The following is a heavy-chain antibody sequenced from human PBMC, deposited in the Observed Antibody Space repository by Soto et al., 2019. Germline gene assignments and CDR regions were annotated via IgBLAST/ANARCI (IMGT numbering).Heavy chain of an antibody. D-gene: IGHD2-15*01. J-gene: IGHJ6*02. Sequence: ASVKVSCKASGYTFTIYGISWVLQAPGQGLEWMGWISAYNGNTNYAQKLQGRVTMTTDTSTSTAYMELRSLRSDDTAVYYCARVVVAATHHYGMDVWGQGTTVTVSS. CDR3: ARVVVAATHHYGMDV. V-gene: IGHV1-18*01. CDR1: GYTFTIYG. CDR2: ISAYNGNT.